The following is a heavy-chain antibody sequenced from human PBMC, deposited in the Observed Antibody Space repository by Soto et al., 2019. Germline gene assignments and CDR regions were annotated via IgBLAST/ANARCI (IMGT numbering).Heavy chain of an antibody. Sequence: GGSLRLSCAASGFTFRSHAMTWVRQAPGKGLEWVSLISGGGDSTHYADSVKGRFTISRDNSNKTLYLQMNSLRVEDTALYYCAQGSFSSGSSSRFIYWGQGTLVTVSS. CDR2: ISGGGDST. V-gene: IGHV3-23*01. CDR3: AQGSFSSGSSSRFIY. CDR1: GFTFRSHA. J-gene: IGHJ4*02. D-gene: IGHD1-26*01.